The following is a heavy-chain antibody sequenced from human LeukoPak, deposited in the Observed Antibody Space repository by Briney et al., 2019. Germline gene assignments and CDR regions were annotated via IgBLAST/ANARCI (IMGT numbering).Heavy chain of an antibody. Sequence: ASVKVSCTASGYTFTDYYINWIRPAPGQGLEWMGWINPNRGGTSYAQNFQGRVTMTRDTPITTAYMELSRLRSDDTAVYYCARRQIDCSTTSCYVDYWGQGTLVTVSS. D-gene: IGHD2-2*01. V-gene: IGHV1-2*02. J-gene: IGHJ4*02. CDR3: ARRQIDCSTTSCYVDY. CDR1: GYTFTDYY. CDR2: INPNRGGT.